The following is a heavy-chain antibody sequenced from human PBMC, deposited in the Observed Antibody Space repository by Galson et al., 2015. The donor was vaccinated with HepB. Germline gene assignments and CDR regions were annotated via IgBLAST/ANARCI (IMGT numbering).Heavy chain of an antibody. Sequence: SLRLSCAASGFTFSSYAMSWVRQAPGKGLEWVSAISGSGGSTYYADSVKGRFTISRDNSKNTLYLQMNSLRAEDTAVYYCAKDVSYSSFERGDYWGQGTLVTVSS. J-gene: IGHJ4*02. CDR1: GFTFSSYA. V-gene: IGHV3-23*01. D-gene: IGHD6-6*01. CDR2: ISGSGGST. CDR3: AKDVSYSSFERGDY.